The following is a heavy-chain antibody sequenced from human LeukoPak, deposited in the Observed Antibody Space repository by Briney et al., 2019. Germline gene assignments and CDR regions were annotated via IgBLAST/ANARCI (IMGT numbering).Heavy chain of an antibody. CDR2: INHDGRKK. CDR1: GFSFSTFW. Sequence: PGGSLRLSCGASGFSFSTFWMGWVRQAPGKGLEWVANINHDGRKKPYVDSVKGRFTISRDNAKNSLFLQMNSLRPEDTAVYYCATVTSYRVDYWGQGTLVTVSS. V-gene: IGHV3-7*01. J-gene: IGHJ4*02. D-gene: IGHD1-1*01. CDR3: ATVTSYRVDY.